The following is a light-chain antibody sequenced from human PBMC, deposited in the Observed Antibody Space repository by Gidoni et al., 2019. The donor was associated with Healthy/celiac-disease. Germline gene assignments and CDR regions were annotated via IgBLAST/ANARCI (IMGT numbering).Light chain of an antibody. CDR1: ALPKKY. V-gene: IGLV3-10*01. Sequence: SYELTQPPSVSVSPGQTARITCSGDALPKKYAYWYQQQSGQAPVLVIYEDSKRPSGIPERFSCSSSGTMATLTISGAQVEDEADYYCYSTDSSGNHRVFGGGTKLTVL. CDR3: YSTDSSGNHRV. J-gene: IGLJ2*01. CDR2: EDS.